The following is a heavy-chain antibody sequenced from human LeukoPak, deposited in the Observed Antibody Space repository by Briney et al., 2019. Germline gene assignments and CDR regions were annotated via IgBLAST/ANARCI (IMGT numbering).Heavy chain of an antibody. D-gene: IGHD6-19*01. CDR3: AKAQQWLVDFDY. CDR1: GFTFSVAW. V-gene: IGHV3-23*01. CDR2: ISGTGGTT. J-gene: IGHJ4*02. Sequence: GGSLRLSCAASGFTFSVAWMSWVRQAPGKGLEWVSSISGTGGTTYYADSVKGRFTISRDNSKNTLYLQMNSLRADDTAVYYCAKAQQWLVDFDYWGQGNLGTVSS.